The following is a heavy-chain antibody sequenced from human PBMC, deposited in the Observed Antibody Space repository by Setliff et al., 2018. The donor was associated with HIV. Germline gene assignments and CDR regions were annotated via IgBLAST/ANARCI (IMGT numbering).Heavy chain of an antibody. CDR2: INPHSGGT. CDR1: GFTFTGYY. V-gene: IGHV1-2*02. CDR3: ARARRDSYDRGRRSHYYIDV. Sequence: ASVKVSCKASGFTFTGYYLHWVRQAPGQGLEWMGWINPHSGGTNYAQNFHGRVTMTRDTSISTAYMELNNLKFEDTAVYYCARARRDSYDRGRRSHYYIDVLGKGTTVTVSS. D-gene: IGHD3-22*01. J-gene: IGHJ6*03.